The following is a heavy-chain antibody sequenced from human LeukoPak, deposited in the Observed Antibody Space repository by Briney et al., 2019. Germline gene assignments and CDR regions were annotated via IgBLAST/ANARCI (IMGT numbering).Heavy chain of an antibody. CDR1: GFTLSSYA. D-gene: IGHD3-22*01. J-gene: IGHJ3*02. V-gene: IGHV3-23*01. Sequence: GGSLRLSCAASGFTLSSYAMSWVRPAPGKGLEWVSAISGSGGSTYYADSVKGRFTMSRDNSKNTLYLQMNSLRAEDTAVYYCAKREGDYYYDSSGYGAFDIWGEGTMVTVSS. CDR2: ISGSGGST. CDR3: AKREGDYYYDSSGYGAFDI.